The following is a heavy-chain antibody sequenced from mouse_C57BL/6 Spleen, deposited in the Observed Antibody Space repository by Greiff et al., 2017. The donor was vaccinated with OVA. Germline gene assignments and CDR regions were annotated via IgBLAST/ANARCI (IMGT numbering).Heavy chain of an antibody. CDR1: GYSITSGYY. V-gene: IGHV3-6*01. J-gene: IGHJ1*03. CDR2: ISYDGSN. Sequence: EVQLQESGPGLVKPSQSLSLTCSVTGYSITSGYYWNWIRQFPGNKLEWMGYISYDGSNNYNPSLKNRISITRDTSKNQFFLKLNSVTTEDTATDYCARDIGTGYCDVWGTGTTVTGAS. D-gene: IGHD4-1*01. CDR3: ARDIGTGYCDV.